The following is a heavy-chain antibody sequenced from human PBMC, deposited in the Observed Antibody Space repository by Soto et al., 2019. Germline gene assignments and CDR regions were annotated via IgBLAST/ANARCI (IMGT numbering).Heavy chain of an antibody. V-gene: IGHV4-59*12. CDR1: GGSISGYY. Sequence: PSETLSLTCTVSGGSISGYYWSWIRQPPGKGLEWIGYMYNTGSTVYNPSFKSRVTISVDTSKNQFSLKLSSVTAADTAVYYCARDLNLGSFDYWGQGTLVTVSS. J-gene: IGHJ4*02. CDR3: ARDLNLGSFDY. CDR2: MYNTGST.